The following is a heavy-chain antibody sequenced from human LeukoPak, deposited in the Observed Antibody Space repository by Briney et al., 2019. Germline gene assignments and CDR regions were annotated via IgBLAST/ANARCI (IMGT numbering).Heavy chain of an antibody. V-gene: IGHV4-59*01. D-gene: IGHD1-26*01. CDR3: ARARGSYYLYYFDY. CDR1: GGSISSYY. CDR2: IYYSGSN. Sequence: SSETLSLTCTVSGGSISSYYWSWIRQPPGKGREWIGYIYYSGSNNYNPSLKSRVTISVDTSKNQFSLKLSSVTAADTAVYYCARARGSYYLYYFDYWGQGTLVTVSS. J-gene: IGHJ4*02.